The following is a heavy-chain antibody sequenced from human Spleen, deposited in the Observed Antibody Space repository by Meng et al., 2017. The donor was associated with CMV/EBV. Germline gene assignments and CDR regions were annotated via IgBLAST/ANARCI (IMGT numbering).Heavy chain of an antibody. D-gene: IGHD5-24*01. CDR3: ASLMATSGQGVDY. CDR2: INHSGST. Sequence: GSLRLSCAVYGGSFSGYYLRWIRQPPGKGMEWIGEINHSGSTNYNPSLKSRVTISVDTSKNQFSLKLSSVTAADTAVYYCASLMATSGQGVDYWGQGTLVTVS. J-gene: IGHJ4*02. V-gene: IGHV4-34*01. CDR1: GGSFSGYY.